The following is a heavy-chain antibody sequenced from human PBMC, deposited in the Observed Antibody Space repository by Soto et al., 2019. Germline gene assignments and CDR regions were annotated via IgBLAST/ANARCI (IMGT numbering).Heavy chain of an antibody. CDR2: ISYDGSNK. Sequence: GGCLRLSCSASGFTLSSYAMHWVRQAPGKGLEWVAVISYDGSNKYYADSVKGRFTISRDNSKNTLYLQMNSLRAEDTAVYYCARAEGYCSSTSCYAAPYYYYGMDVWGQGTTVTVSS. J-gene: IGHJ6*02. D-gene: IGHD2-2*01. V-gene: IGHV3-30-3*01. CDR3: ARAEGYCSSTSCYAAPYYYYGMDV. CDR1: GFTLSSYA.